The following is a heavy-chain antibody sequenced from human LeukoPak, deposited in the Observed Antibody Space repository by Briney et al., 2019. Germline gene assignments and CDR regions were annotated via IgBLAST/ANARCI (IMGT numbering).Heavy chain of an antibody. CDR2: INPSGGST. J-gene: IGHJ4*02. Sequence: ASVKVSCKASGYTFTSYYMHWVRQAPGQGLEWMGIINPSGGSTSYAQKFQGRVTITADESTSTAYMELSSLRSEDTAVYYCARGLEWFFYYFDYWGQGTLVTVSS. D-gene: IGHD3-3*01. CDR3: ARGLEWFFYYFDY. V-gene: IGHV1-46*01. CDR1: GYTFTSYY.